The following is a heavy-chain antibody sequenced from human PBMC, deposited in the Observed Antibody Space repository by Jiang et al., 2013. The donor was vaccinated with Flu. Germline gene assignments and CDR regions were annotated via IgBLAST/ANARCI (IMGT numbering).Heavy chain of an antibody. Sequence: GPGLVKPSETLSLTCTASGGSISSSSYYWGWIRQPPGKGLEWIGSIYYSGSTYYNPSLKSRVTISVDTSKNQFSLKLSSVTAADTAVYYCARHVVYYYDSSGRPGAFDIWGQGTMVTVSS. D-gene: IGHD3-22*01. CDR1: GGSISSSSYY. CDR2: IYYSGST. V-gene: IGHV4-39*01. CDR3: ARHVVYYYDSSGRPGAFDI. J-gene: IGHJ3*02.